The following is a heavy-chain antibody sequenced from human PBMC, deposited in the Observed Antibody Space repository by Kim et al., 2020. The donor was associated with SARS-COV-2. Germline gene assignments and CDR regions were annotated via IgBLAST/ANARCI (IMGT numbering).Heavy chain of an antibody. Sequence: GGSLRLSCVASGFTFSSHCMHWVRQAPGKGLGWVAVIWNDGNKTYSGDSVKGRFAISRDNSTNTLYLEMNSLRAEDTAVYFCARDAGVGGWDYLDYWGQGTLVTVSS. CDR2: IWNDGNKT. CDR3: ARDAGVGGWDYLDY. J-gene: IGHJ4*02. D-gene: IGHD6-19*01. CDR1: GFTFSSHC. V-gene: IGHV3-33*01.